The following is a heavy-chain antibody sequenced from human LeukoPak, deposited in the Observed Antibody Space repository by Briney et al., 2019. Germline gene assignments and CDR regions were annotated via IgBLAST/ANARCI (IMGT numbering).Heavy chain of an antibody. CDR3: GRAFPPLRTSSAGDF. V-gene: IGHV3-21*06. CDR2: ISGRSSHT. Sequence: GSLRLSCSASGFTFSDYDMNWIRQAPGKGLEWISAISGRSSHTYYGDSVKGRFSISRDNAKNLLYLQMNGLGAEDTAVYYCGRAFPPLRTSSAGDFWGQGTLVTVSS. D-gene: IGHD6-25*01. J-gene: IGHJ4*02. CDR1: GFTFSDYD.